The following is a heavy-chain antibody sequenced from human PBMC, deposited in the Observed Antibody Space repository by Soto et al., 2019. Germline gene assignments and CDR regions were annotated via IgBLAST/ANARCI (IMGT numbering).Heavy chain of an antibody. V-gene: IGHV1-69*02. CDR3: ARGATAGDSAVQY. J-gene: IGHJ4*02. D-gene: IGHD2-21*01. Sequence: QVQLVQSGAEVKKPGSSVKVSCKTSGGTFSTYTLSWVRQAPGQGLEWMGRIMPVIDKADYAPRFQGRLTITADRYTSTANMELSSLSSEDTAIYYCARGATAGDSAVQYWGQGTLVSVSS. CDR1: GGTFSTYT. CDR2: IMPVIDKA.